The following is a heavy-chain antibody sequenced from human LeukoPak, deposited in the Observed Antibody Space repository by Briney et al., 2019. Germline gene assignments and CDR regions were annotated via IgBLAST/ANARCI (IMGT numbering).Heavy chain of an antibody. V-gene: IGHV3-53*01. D-gene: IGHD6-19*01. CDR3: ARVYSRGWYESDY. CDR1: GFSDYA. J-gene: IGHJ4*02. CDR2: IYSGGST. Sequence: GGSLRLSCAASGFSDYAMTWVRQAPGKGLEWVSVIYSGGSTYYADSVTGRFTISRDNSKNTLYLQMNSLRAEDTAVYYCARVYSRGWYESDYWGQGTLVTVSS.